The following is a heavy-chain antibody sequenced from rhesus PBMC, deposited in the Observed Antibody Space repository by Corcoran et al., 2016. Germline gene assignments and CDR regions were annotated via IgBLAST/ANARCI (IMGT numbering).Heavy chain of an antibody. J-gene: IGHJ4*01. V-gene: IGHV1-111*02. D-gene: IGHD3-9*01. CDR2: VDPEDGEA. Sequence: EVQLVQSGAEVKKPGASVKISCKASGYTFTDYYLHWVRQAPGKGLEWMGRVDPEDGEAIHAQKVQDRVTITADTSTDTAYMELSSLRSEDTAVYYCATGYYYFDYWGQGVLVTVSS. CDR3: ATGYYYFDY. CDR1: GYTFTDYY.